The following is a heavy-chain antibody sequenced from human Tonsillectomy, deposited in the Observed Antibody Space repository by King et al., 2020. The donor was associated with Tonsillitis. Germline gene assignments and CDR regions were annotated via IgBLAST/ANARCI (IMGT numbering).Heavy chain of an antibody. J-gene: IGHJ3*02. D-gene: IGHD3-22*01. CDR3: ARPYYYARDLGAFDI. CDR2: IYYSGST. CDR1: GGSISSNY. V-gene: IGHV4-59*08. Sequence: QLQESGPGLVKPSETLSLTCTVSGGSISSNYWSWIRQPPGKGLEWIGYIYYSGSTNYNPSLKSRVTISVDTSKNQFSLKLSSVTAADTAVYYCARPYYYARDLGAFDIGGQGTMVTVSS.